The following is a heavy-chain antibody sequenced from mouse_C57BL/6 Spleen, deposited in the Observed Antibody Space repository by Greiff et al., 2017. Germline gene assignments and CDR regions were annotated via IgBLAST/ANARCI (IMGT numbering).Heavy chain of an antibody. Sequence: EVMLVESGGGLVKPGGSLKLSCAASGFTFSSYTMSWVRQTPEKRLEWVATISGGGGNTYYPDSVKGRFTISRDNAKNTLYLQMSSLRSEDTALYYCARQDWDVRGAMDYWGQGTSVTVSS. CDR1: GFTFSSYT. D-gene: IGHD4-1*01. CDR2: ISGGGGNT. J-gene: IGHJ4*01. V-gene: IGHV5-9*01. CDR3: ARQDWDVRGAMDY.